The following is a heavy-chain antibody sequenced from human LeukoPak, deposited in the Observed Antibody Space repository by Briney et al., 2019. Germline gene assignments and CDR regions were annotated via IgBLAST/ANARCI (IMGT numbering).Heavy chain of an antibody. J-gene: IGHJ4*02. V-gene: IGHV4-34*01. D-gene: IGHD1-1*01. CDR1: GGSFSGYY. CDR2: INHSGST. Sequence: SGTLSLTCAVYGGSFSGYYWSWIRQPPGKGLEWIGEINHSGSTNYNPSLKSRVTISVDTSKNQFSLKLSSVTAADTAVYYCARDYGTPMGAAPLDYWGQGTLVTVSS. CDR3: ARDYGTPMGAAPLDY.